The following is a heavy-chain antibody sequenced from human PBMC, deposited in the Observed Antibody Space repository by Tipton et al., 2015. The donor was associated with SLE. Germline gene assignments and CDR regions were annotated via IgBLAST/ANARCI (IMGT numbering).Heavy chain of an antibody. CDR2: INQSGST. J-gene: IGHJ5*02. CDR3: ARGYGDYSNWFDP. D-gene: IGHD4-17*01. CDR1: GGSFSGYY. Sequence: GLVKPSETLSLTCAVYGGSFSGYYWSWIRQPPGKGLEWIGEINQSGSTNYNASLKSRVAISVDTSKNQFSLKLSSVTAADTAVYYCARGYGDYSNWFDPWGQGTLVTVSS. V-gene: IGHV4-34*01.